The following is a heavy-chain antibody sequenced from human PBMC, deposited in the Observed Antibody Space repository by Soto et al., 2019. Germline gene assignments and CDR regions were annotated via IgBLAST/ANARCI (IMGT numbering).Heavy chain of an antibody. CDR1: GGSFNRHT. V-gene: IGHV1-69*01. J-gene: IGHJ4*02. CDR3: ARGCGYDRTDYYYAY. CDR2: IIPIFGTA. Sequence: QVQLVQSGAEVRKPGSSVRVSCKASGGSFNRHTISWVRQAPGQGLEWMGGIIPIFGTANHAQKFQGRVTIIADESTSTVYMELSSLRSEDAAIYYCARGCGYDRTDYYYAYWGQGTLVIVSS. D-gene: IGHD3-22*01.